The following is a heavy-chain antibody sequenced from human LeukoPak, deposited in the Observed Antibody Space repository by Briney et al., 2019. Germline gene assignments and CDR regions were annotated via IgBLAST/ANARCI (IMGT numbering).Heavy chain of an antibody. CDR3: AKDGWEGITAEFDY. J-gene: IGHJ4*02. D-gene: IGHD3-10*01. CDR2: ISWNSGSI. Sequence: GGSLRLSCAASGFTFSDYYMSWIRQAPGKGLEWVSGISWNSGSIGCADSVKGRFTISRDNAKNSLYLQMNSLRAEDTALYYCAKDGWEGITAEFDYWGQGTLVTVSS. V-gene: IGHV3-9*01. CDR1: GFTFSDYY.